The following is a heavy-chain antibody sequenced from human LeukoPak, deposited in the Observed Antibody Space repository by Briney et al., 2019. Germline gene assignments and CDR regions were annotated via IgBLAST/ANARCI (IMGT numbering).Heavy chain of an antibody. D-gene: IGHD1-14*01. CDR3: ARPQRELQTGGYGY. J-gene: IGHJ4*02. CDR1: GGSVSSSSYY. CDR2: IYYSGSA. V-gene: IGHV4-61*01. Sequence: SETLSLTCTVSGGSVSSSSYYWSWIRQPPGKGLEWIGYIYYSGSASYNPSLKSRVTIPVDTSKNQFSLKLSSVTAADTAVYYCARPQRELQTGGYGYWGQGTLVTVSS.